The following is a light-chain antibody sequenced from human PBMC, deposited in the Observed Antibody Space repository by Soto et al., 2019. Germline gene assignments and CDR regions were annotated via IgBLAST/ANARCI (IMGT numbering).Light chain of an antibody. CDR2: GAS. Sequence: EIVLSQSPGTLSLSPEEIATLSCRASQSVSSNLAWYQQKLGQAPRLLIYGASTRATGIPARFSGSGSGTEFTLTISSLQSEDFAVYYCQQYNNWPPIPFGQGTRLEIK. J-gene: IGKJ5*01. V-gene: IGKV3D-15*01. CDR1: QSVSSN. CDR3: QQYNNWPPIP.